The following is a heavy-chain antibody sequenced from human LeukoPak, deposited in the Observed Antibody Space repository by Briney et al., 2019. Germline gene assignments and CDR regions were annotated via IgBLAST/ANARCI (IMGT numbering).Heavy chain of an antibody. CDR3: ARDTRSSSLRYYFDY. J-gene: IGHJ4*02. CDR1: GFTFSSYA. V-gene: IGHV3-30-3*01. CDR2: ISYDGSNK. D-gene: IGHD6-13*01. Sequence: PGRSLRLSCAASGFTFSSYAMHWVRQAPGKGLEWVAVISYDGSNKYYADSVKGRFTISRDNSKNTLYLQMNSLRAEDTAVYYSARDTRSSSLRYYFDYWGQGTLVTVSS.